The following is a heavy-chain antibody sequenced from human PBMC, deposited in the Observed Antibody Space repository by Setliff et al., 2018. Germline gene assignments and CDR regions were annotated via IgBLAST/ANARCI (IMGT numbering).Heavy chain of an antibody. CDR1: GYSISSGYY. CDR3: ARHGLQFLEWLSAFDY. V-gene: IGHV4-38-2*01. D-gene: IGHD3-3*01. Sequence: SETLSLTCAVSGYSISSGYYWGWIRQPPGKGLEWIGNIYHSGSTYYNPSLKSRVTISVDTSKNQFSLKLTSVTAEDTAVYYCARHGLQFLEWLSAFDYWGQGTLVTVSS. CDR2: IYHSGST. J-gene: IGHJ4*02.